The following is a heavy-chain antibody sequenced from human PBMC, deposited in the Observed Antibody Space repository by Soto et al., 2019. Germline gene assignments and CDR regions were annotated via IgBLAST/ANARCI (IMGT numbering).Heavy chain of an antibody. D-gene: IGHD2-15*01. J-gene: IGHJ6*02. CDR2: IIPIFGTA. Sequence: QVQLVQSGAEVKKPGSSVKVSCKASGGTFSSYAISWVRQAPGQGLEWMGGIIPIFGTANYAQKFQGRVTITADESTSTAYTELSSLRSEDTAVYYCARKGGGGNTQYSYGMDVWGQGTTVTVCS. V-gene: IGHV1-69*12. CDR1: GGTFSSYA. CDR3: ARKGGGGNTQYSYGMDV.